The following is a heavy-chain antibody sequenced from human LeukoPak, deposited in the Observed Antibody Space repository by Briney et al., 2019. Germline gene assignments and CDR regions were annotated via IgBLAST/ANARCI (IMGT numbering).Heavy chain of an antibody. CDR1: GGSISSYY. V-gene: IGHV4-59*01. Sequence: SETLSLTCTVSGGSISSYYWSWIRRPPGKGLEWIGYIYYSGSTNYNPSLKSRVTISVDTSKNQFSLKLSSVTAADTAVYYCARASRYYDSSGSYWYFDLWGRGTLVTVSS. CDR3: ARASRYYDSSGSYWYFDL. J-gene: IGHJ2*01. CDR2: IYYSGST. D-gene: IGHD3-22*01.